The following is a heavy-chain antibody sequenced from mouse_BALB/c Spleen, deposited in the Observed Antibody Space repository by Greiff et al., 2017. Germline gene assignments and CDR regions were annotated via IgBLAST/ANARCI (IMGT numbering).Heavy chain of an antibody. V-gene: IGHV3-2*02. D-gene: IGHD1-2*01. CDR3: ARFNYGYYYYAMDY. CDR1: GYSITSDYA. J-gene: IGHJ4*01. Sequence: EVKLVESGPGLVKPSQSLSLTCTVTGYSITSDYAWNWIRQFPGNKLEWMGYISYSGSTSYNPSLKSRISITRDTSKNQFFLQLNSVTTEDTATYYCARFNYGYYYYAMDYWGQGTSVTVSS. CDR2: ISYSGST.